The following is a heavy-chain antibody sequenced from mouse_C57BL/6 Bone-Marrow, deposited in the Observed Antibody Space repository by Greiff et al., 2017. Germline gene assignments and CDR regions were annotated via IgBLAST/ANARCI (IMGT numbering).Heavy chain of an antibody. CDR3: ARERDDYDVLYYYAMDY. V-gene: IGHV1-7*01. J-gene: IGHJ4*01. CDR2: INPSSGYT. CDR1: GYTFTSYW. Sequence: QVQLQQSGAELAKPGASVKLSCKASGYTFTSYWMHWVKQRPGQGLEWIGYINPSSGYTKYNQKFKDKATLTADKSSSTAYMQLSSLTYADSAVYYCARERDDYDVLYYYAMDYWGQGTSVTVSS. D-gene: IGHD2-4*01.